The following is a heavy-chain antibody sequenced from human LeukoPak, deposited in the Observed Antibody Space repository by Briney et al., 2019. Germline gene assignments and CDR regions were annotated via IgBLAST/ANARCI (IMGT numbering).Heavy chain of an antibody. D-gene: IGHD2-2*01. CDR3: ARDEVDCSSTSCYLGYYYYGMDV. V-gene: IGHV3-21*01. J-gene: IGHJ6*02. Sequence: GGSLRPSCAASGFTFSSYGMNWVRQAPGKGLEWVSSISSSSSYIYYADSVKGRFTISRDNAKNSLYLQMNSLRAEDTAVYYCARDEVDCSSTSCYLGYYYYGMDVWGQGTTVTVSS. CDR2: ISSSSSYI. CDR1: GFTFSSYG.